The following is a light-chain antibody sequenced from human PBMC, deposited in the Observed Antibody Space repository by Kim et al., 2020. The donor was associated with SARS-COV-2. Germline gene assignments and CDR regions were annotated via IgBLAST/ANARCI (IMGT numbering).Light chain of an antibody. J-gene: IGKJ5*01. CDR2: GSS. V-gene: IGKV3-20*01. CDR1: QSVGHKF. CDR3: QQYDASPMT. Sequence: SPGERATLSCRASQSVGHKFLAWYQQPRGEAPRPLMVGSSSRSSGVPDKFSGGGSGKVFTPTISRQEPDDSADYYCQQYDASPMTFGQGTQLDIK.